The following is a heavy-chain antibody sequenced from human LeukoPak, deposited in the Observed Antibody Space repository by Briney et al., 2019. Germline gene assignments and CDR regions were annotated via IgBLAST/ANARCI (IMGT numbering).Heavy chain of an antibody. Sequence: GASVKVSCKASGSTFSSYAISWVRQAPGQGLEWMGWISSYNGNTNYAQRLQGRVTMTTDTSTSTAYMELRSLRSDDTAVYYCARDHYDSSGYYGYAFNIWGQGTMVTVSS. CDR1: GSTFSSYA. CDR2: ISSYNGNT. CDR3: ARDHYDSSGYYGYAFNI. V-gene: IGHV1-18*01. J-gene: IGHJ3*02. D-gene: IGHD3-22*01.